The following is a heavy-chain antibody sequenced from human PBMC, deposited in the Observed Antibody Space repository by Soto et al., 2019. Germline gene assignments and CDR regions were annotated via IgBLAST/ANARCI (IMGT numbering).Heavy chain of an antibody. J-gene: IGHJ6*02. CDR2: INWNGGST. Sequence: GGSLRLSCAASGFTFDDYGMSWVRQAPGKGLEWVSGINWNGGSTGYADSVKGRFTISRDNAKNSLYLQMNSLRAEDTALYYCARDAYSSSWYPYYYYGMDVWGQGTTVTVSS. D-gene: IGHD6-13*01. CDR3: ARDAYSSSWYPYYYYGMDV. CDR1: GFTFDDYG. V-gene: IGHV3-20*04.